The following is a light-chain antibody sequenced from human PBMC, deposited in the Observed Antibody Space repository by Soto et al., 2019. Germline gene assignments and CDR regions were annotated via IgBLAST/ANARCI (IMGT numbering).Light chain of an antibody. J-gene: IGKJ2*01. Sequence: VMTQSPGTLSVSPGEGVTLSCRASQSVGNSLAWYQQKPGQAPRLLIFGASTRATGIPARFSGSGSGTEFTLTISILQSEDFALYYCHQYNSWPPGTFGQGTKVDIK. V-gene: IGKV3-15*01. CDR2: GAS. CDR3: HQYNSWPPGT. CDR1: QSVGNS.